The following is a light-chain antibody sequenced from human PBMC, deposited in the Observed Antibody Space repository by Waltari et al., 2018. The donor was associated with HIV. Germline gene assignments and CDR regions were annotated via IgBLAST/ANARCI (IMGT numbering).Light chain of an antibody. CDR2: TTD. CDR1: RSNIGNNF. J-gene: IGLJ3*02. CDR3: ASRDDNLRQWV. V-gene: IGLV1-47*02. Sequence: QSVLTQPPSMSRPPGQRVFISCSGSRSNIGNNFVSWFREVSGRAPKLIVYTTDHRPSGVRGRFSADKSGSSACLAITGLQSGGEAVYFCASRDDNLRQWVCGGGTKLTV.